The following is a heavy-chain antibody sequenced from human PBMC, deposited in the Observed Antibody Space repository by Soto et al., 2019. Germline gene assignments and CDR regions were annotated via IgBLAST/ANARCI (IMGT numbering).Heavy chain of an antibody. D-gene: IGHD2-21*01. CDR2: ITTSSAYI. CDR3: VRSGTARLLRHSWFDT. CDR1: GFTFNTYD. J-gene: IGHJ5*02. V-gene: IGHV3-21*01. Sequence: EVQLVESGGGLVKPGGSLRLSCAASGFTFNTYDMNWVLQAPGKGLEWVSSITTSSAYIYYADSLKGRIAISRDNAKNSLFLQMNSLRAEATAVYYCVRSGTARLLRHSWFDTWGQGTLVTVSS.